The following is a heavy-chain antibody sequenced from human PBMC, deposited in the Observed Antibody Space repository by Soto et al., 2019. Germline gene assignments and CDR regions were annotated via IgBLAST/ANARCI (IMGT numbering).Heavy chain of an antibody. CDR2: ISYDGSNK. Sequence: QVQLVESGGGVVQPGRSLRLSCAASGFTFSSNAMHWVRQAPGKGLEWVAVISYDGSNKYYADSVKGRFTISRDNSKNTLYLQMNSLRAEYTAVYYCARDMAHGDYPRPFDYWGQGTLVTVSS. J-gene: IGHJ4*02. CDR3: ARDMAHGDYPRPFDY. V-gene: IGHV3-30-3*01. CDR1: GFTFSSNA. D-gene: IGHD4-17*01.